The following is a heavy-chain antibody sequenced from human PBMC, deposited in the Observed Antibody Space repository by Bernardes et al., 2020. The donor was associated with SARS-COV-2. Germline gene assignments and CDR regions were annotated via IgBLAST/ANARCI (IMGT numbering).Heavy chain of an antibody. Sequence: GGSLRLSCAASGFTFSSYWMHWVSQGPGKGLVWVARINSDGRTTTYADSVKGRFTISRDNGKNTLHLQMNSLRDEDTAVYYCVRGPSDGHGRFEYWGQGDLVTVS. J-gene: IGHJ4*02. CDR3: VRGPSDGHGRFEY. CDR2: INSDGRTT. CDR1: GFTFSSYW. V-gene: IGHV3-74*01.